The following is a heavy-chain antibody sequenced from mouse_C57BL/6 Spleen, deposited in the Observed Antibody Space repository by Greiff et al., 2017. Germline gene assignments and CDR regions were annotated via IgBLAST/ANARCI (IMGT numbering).Heavy chain of an antibody. CDR2: ISSGGSYT. CDR1: GFTFSSYG. J-gene: IGHJ3*01. CDR3: ARLDPPAWVAY. V-gene: IGHV5-6*01. Sequence: EVKLVESGGDLVKPGGSLKLSCAASGFTFSSYGMSWVRPTPDKRLEWVATISSGGSYTSYPDSVKGRFTISRDNAKNTLYLQMSSLKSEDTAMYYCARLDPPAWVAYWGQGTLVTVSA.